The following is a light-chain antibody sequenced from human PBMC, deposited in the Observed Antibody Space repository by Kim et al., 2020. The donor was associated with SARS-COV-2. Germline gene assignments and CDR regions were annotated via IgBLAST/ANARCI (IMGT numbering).Light chain of an antibody. CDR1: QSVSSSY. CDR3: QQYGNSPHT. V-gene: IGKV3-20*01. J-gene: IGKJ1*01. Sequence: EIVLTQSPGTLSLSPGERATLSCRASQSVSSSYLAWYQQKPGQAPRLLIYGASSRATGVPDSFSGSGSGTDFTLTITRLEPEDFAVYYCQQYGNSPHTFGQGTKVEIK. CDR2: GAS.